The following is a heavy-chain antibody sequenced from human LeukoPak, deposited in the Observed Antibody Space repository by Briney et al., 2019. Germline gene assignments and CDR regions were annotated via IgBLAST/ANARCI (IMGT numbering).Heavy chain of an antibody. D-gene: IGHD3-10*01. J-gene: IGHJ4*02. CDR1: GFIFEDNG. Sequence: GGSLRPSCAASGFIFEDNGMSWVRQAPGKGLEWVSGINWNGETTGYVDSVKGRFTISRDNAKNSLYLQMNSLRAEDTALYYCATHSYYYGSGSYPHYLDYWGQGTLVTVSS. V-gene: IGHV3-20*04. CDR3: ATHSYYYGSGSYPHYLDY. CDR2: INWNGETT.